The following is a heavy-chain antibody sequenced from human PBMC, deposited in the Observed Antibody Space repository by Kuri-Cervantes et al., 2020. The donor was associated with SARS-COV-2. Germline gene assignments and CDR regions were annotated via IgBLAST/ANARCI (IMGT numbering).Heavy chain of an antibody. CDR1: GGSFSGNY. CDR3: ARARIAAAFVDY. J-gene: IGHJ4*02. CDR2: INHSGST. V-gene: IGHV4-34*01. Sequence: GSLRPSCAVYGGSFSGNYWSWIRQPPGKGLEWIGEINHSGSTNYNPSLKSRVTISVDTSKNQFSLKLSSVTAADTAVYYCARARIAAAFVDYWGQGTLVTVSS. D-gene: IGHD6-13*01.